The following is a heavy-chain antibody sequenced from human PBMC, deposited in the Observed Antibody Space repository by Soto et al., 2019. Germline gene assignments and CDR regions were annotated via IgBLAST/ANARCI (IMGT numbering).Heavy chain of an antibody. Sequence: ASVKVSCKASEYPFTTYAIHWVRQAPGQRLEWMGWISTDNGNTKYSQKFQGRLTITRDTSATTAYMELSSLRSEDTAVYYCARDRSPSGSSHRGGYYYGMDVWGQGTTVTVSS. V-gene: IGHV1-3*04. J-gene: IGHJ6*02. CDR1: EYPFTTYA. CDR2: ISTDNGNT. D-gene: IGHD1-26*01. CDR3: ARDRSPSGSSHRGGYYYGMDV.